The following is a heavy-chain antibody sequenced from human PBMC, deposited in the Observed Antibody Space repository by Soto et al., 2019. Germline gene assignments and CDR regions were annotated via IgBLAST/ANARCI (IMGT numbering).Heavy chain of an antibody. Sequence: GESLKISCAASGFTVSSNYMSWVRQAPGKGLEWVSVIYSGGSTYYADSVKGRFTISRHNSKNTLYLQMNSLRAEDTAVYYCARVRLATGDRDAFDIWGQGTMVTVSS. CDR2: IYSGGST. J-gene: IGHJ3*02. CDR3: ARVRLATGDRDAFDI. D-gene: IGHD7-27*01. V-gene: IGHV3-53*04. CDR1: GFTVSSNY.